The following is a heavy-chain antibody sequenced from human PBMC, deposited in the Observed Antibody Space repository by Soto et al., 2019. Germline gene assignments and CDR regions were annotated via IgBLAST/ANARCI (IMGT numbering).Heavy chain of an antibody. CDR3: ANSWTTLTTGFDF. V-gene: IGHV3-30*18. CDR2: ISSDGSEK. J-gene: IGHJ4*02. D-gene: IGHD4-17*01. Sequence: GGSLRPSCVASGFTFSIYAMHWVRQAPGKGLGWVAVISSDGSEKYYLDSVRDRFTISRDNSKNTLYLQMNNLRPEDTAMYYCANSWTTLTTGFDFWGQGALVTVSS. CDR1: GFTFSIYA.